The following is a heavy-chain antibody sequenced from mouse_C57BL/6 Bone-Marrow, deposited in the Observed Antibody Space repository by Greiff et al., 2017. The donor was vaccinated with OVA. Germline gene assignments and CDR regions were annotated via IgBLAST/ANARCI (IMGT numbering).Heavy chain of an antibody. Sequence: QVQLQQPGAELVRPGTSVKLSCKASGYTFTSYCMHWVKQRPGQGLEWIGVIDPSDSYTNYNQKFKGKATLTVDTSSSTAYMQLSSLTSEDSAVYYCARWGYDPWYFDVWGTGTTVTVSS. CDR3: ARWGYDPWYFDV. V-gene: IGHV1-59*01. CDR1: GYTFTSYC. D-gene: IGHD2-2*01. J-gene: IGHJ1*03. CDR2: IDPSDSYT.